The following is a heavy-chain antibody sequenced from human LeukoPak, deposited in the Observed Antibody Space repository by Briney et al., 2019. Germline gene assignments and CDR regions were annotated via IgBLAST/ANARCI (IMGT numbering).Heavy chain of an antibody. CDR1: GFIFSSYA. Sequence: GGSLRLSCAASGFIFSSYAMSWVRQAPGKGLEWVSAIRGSGGSTYYADSVKGRFTISRDNSKNTLYLQMNSLRAEDTAVYYCATLPTTVTTFAYWGRGTLATGSS. V-gene: IGHV3-23*01. J-gene: IGHJ4*02. D-gene: IGHD4-17*01. CDR3: ATLPTTVTTFAY. CDR2: IRGSGGST.